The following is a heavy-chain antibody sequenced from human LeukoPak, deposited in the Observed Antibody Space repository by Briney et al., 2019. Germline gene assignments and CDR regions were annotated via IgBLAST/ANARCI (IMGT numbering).Heavy chain of an antibody. CDR2: IYTSGST. CDR1: GGPISSGGYY. V-gene: IGHV4-61*02. D-gene: IGHD3-10*01. CDR3: ARVVGYYGSGSYYYYFDY. J-gene: IGHJ4*02. Sequence: SETLSLTCTVSGGPISSGGYYWSWIRQPAGKGLEWIGRIYTSGSTNYNPSLKSRVTMSVDTSKNQFSLKLSSVTAADTAVYYCARVVGYYGSGSYYYYFDYWGQGTLVTVSS.